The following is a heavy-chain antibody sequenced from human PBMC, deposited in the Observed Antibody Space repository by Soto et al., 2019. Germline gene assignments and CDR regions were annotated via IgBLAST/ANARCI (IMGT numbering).Heavy chain of an antibody. CDR1: GDSVTISDYY. CDR3: AAHDSGGYYAEY. D-gene: IGHD3-22*01. Sequence: QLQLQESGPGLVKPSETLSLTCTVSGDSVTISDYYWGWIRQPPGKGLGWIGSIHYSGSTYYNPSLTSRVTISGDTSKKQFSLKLTAVTAADAAVYYCAAHDSGGYYAEYWGQGTLVTVSA. J-gene: IGHJ4*02. V-gene: IGHV4-39*01. CDR2: IHYSGST.